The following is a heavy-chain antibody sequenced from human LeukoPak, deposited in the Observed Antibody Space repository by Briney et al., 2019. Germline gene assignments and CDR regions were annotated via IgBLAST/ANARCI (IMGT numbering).Heavy chain of an antibody. J-gene: IGHJ3*02. V-gene: IGHV3-23*01. Sequence: PGGSLRLSCAASGFTFSSYAMSWVRQAPGKGLEWVSAISHSGGSTYYADSVKGRFTISRDNSKNTLYLQMNSLRAEDTAVYYCARLTMVRGLSGAFDIWGQGTMVTVSS. CDR2: ISHSGGST. D-gene: IGHD3-10*01. CDR3: ARLTMVRGLSGAFDI. CDR1: GFTFSSYA.